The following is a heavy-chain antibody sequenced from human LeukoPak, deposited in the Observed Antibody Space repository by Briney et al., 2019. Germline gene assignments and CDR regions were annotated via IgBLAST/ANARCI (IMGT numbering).Heavy chain of an antibody. CDR3: ARDLWFGGPRGAFDI. D-gene: IGHD3-10*01. CDR2: IYYNGIT. J-gene: IGHJ3*02. Sequence: PSETLSLTCTVSGGSISSSSYYWSWIRQPPGKGLEWIGYIYYNGITNYNPSLKSRVTISVDTSKNQFSLKLTSVTAADTAVYYCARDLWFGGPRGAFDIWGQGTMVTVSS. CDR1: GGSISSSSYY. V-gene: IGHV4-61*01.